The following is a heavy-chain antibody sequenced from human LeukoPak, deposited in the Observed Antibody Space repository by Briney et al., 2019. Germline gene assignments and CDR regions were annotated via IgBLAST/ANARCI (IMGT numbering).Heavy chain of an antibody. CDR2: ISGLRNYT. CDR1: GFTFSSYS. V-gene: IGHV3-21*01. Sequence: GGSLRLSCAASGFTFSSYSMTWVRQALGKELEWVASISGLRNYTYYADSVKGRFTISRDNAKNSLYLQINSLRAEDTAVYYCARALRFYCSSTSCYGTPFDYWGQGTLVTVSS. J-gene: IGHJ4*02. CDR3: ARALRFYCSSTSCYGTPFDY. D-gene: IGHD2-2*01.